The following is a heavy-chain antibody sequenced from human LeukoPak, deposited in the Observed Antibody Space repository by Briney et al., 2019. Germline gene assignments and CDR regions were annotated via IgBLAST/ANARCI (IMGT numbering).Heavy chain of an antibody. V-gene: IGHV1-18*01. D-gene: IGHD3-10*01. Sequence: GASVKVSCKASGYTFTSYDISWVRQAPGQGLEWMGWISAYNGNTNYAQKLQGRVTMTTDTSTSTAYMELRSLRSDDTAVYYCARDRPSSIWFGRSYGMDVWGQGTTVTVSS. CDR3: ARDRPSSIWFGRSYGMDV. J-gene: IGHJ6*02. CDR2: ISAYNGNT. CDR1: GYTFTSYD.